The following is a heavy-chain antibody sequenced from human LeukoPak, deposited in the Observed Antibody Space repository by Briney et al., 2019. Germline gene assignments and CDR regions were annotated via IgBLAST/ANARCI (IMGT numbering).Heavy chain of an antibody. CDR2: INHSGST. CDR1: GGSFSGYY. CDR3: ARGLSTYYGY. Sequence: SETLSLTCAVYGGSFSGYYWSWIRRPPGKGLEWIGEINHSGSTNYNPSLKSRVTISVDTSKNQFSLKLSSVTAADTAVYYCARGLSTYYGYWGQGTLVTVSS. J-gene: IGHJ4*02. D-gene: IGHD3-22*01. V-gene: IGHV4-34*01.